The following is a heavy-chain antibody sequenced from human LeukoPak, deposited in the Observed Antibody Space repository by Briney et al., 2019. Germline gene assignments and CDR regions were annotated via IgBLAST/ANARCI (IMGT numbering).Heavy chain of an antibody. CDR2: ISAYNGNT. CDR3: ARAATHYYGSGSYPFVY. V-gene: IGHV1-18*01. Sequence: ASVKVSCKASGYTFTSYGISWVRQAPGQGLEWMGWISAYNGNTNYAQKLQGRVTMTTDTSTSTAYMELRSLRSDDTAVYYCARAATHYYGSGSYPFVYWGQGTLVTVSS. CDR1: GYTFTSYG. J-gene: IGHJ4*02. D-gene: IGHD3-10*01.